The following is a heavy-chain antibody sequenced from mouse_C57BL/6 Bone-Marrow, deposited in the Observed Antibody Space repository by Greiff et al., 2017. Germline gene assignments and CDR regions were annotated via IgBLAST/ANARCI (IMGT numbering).Heavy chain of an antibody. CDR1: GFNIKNTY. J-gene: IGHJ3*01. CDR2: IDPANGNT. Sequence: EVQLQQSVAELVRPGASVKLSCTASGFNIKNTYMHWVKQRPEQGLEWIGRIDPANGNTKYAPKFQGKATITADTSSNTAYLQLSSLTSEDTAIYYCASPNYYGGSQFAYWGQGTLVTVSA. D-gene: IGHD1-1*01. CDR3: ASPNYYGGSQFAY. V-gene: IGHV14-3*01.